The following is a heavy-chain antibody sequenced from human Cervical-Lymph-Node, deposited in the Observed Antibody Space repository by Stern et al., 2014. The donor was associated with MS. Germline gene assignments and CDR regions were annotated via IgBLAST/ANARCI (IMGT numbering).Heavy chain of an antibody. J-gene: IGHJ3*01. CDR3: AHARRDGYNLAFDF. CDR2: IYWDDDK. CDR1: GFSLSTSGVG. D-gene: IGHD5-24*01. V-gene: IGHV2-5*02. Sequence: QVTLKESGPTLVRPTQTLTLTCAFSGFSLSTSGVGVGWIRQPPGKALEXLALIYWDDDKRYRPSLRSRLTITKDTSKNQVVLTMTNMDPVDTATYYCAHARRDGYNLAFDFWGQGTMVTVSS.